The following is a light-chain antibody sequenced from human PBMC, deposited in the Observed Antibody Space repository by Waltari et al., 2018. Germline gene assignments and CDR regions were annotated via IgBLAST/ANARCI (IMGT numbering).Light chain of an antibody. J-gene: IGLJ1*01. CDR2: AVT. CDR3: SSYAGNYIYV. Sequence: QSALTQPPSASGSPGQSVTISCTGTSGDIGTYDHVSWYQQHPGKAPKVNVYAVTKRPSGVPDRFSGSKSGDTAFLTVSGLQAEDEADYYCSSYAGNYIYVFGTGTEVTVL. V-gene: IGLV2-8*01. CDR1: SGDIGTYDH.